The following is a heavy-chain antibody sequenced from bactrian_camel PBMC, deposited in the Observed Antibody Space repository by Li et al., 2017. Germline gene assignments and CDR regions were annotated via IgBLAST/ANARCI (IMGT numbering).Heavy chain of an antibody. Sequence: HVQLVESGGGLVQPGGSLRLSCAASGFTFSTSAMTWVRQVPGKGLEWVSTLTADGFRTYSADSVMGRFTISRDNAKNTLYLQMNSLKSEDTALYYCARGGWWYDYWGQGTQVTVS. J-gene: IGHJ4*01. D-gene: IGHD5*01. V-gene: IGHV3S7*01. CDR3: ARGGWWYDY. CDR1: GFTFSTSA. CDR2: LTADGFRT.